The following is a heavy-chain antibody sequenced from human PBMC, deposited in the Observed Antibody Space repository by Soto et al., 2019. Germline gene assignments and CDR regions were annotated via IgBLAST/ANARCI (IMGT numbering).Heavy chain of an antibody. CDR1: GGSVSSTYYC. CDR3: ARGPSGDKVDF. V-gene: IGHV4-30-4*01. Sequence: QVQLQESGPGLVEPSQTLSLTCTVSGGSVSSTYYCWSWIRQSPGRGLEWIGHIYSGGSTYSNPSLRSRVTXSXXTSTNQFSLKLSSVTAADTAVYYCARGPSGDKVDFWGQGTLVTVSS. D-gene: IGHD1-26*01. CDR2: IYSGGST. J-gene: IGHJ4*02.